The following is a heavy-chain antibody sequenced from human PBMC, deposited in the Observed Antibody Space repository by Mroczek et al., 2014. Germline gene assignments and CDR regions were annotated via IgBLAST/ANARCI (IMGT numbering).Heavy chain of an antibody. V-gene: IGHV3-30-3*01. Sequence: YGGGVVQPGRSLRLSCAASGFTFSSYAMHWVRQAPGKGLEWVAVISYDGSNKYYADSVKGRFTISRDNSKNTLYLQMNSLRAEDTAVYYCARDIDFYETNAFDIWGQGTMVTVSS. CDR2: ISYDGSNK. CDR1: GFTFSSYA. CDR3: ARDIDFYETNAFDI. J-gene: IGHJ3*02. D-gene: IGHD3-3*01.